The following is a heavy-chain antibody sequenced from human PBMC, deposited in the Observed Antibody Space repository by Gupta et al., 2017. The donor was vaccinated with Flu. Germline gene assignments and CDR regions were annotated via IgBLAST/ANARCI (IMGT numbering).Heavy chain of an antibody. CDR2: ISSSGNNL. Sequence: QVHLVESGGGLVKPGGSLRLSCAASGFTFGDYYMNWIRQAPGKGLEWISYISSSGNNLYYTDSVKGRFTISRDTAKNSLYLQINSLRAEDTAVYYCASSYGGNPYYFDSWGQGTLVTVSS. CDR1: GFTFGDYY. CDR3: ASSYGGNPYYFDS. D-gene: IGHD4-23*01. V-gene: IGHV3-11*01. J-gene: IGHJ4*02.